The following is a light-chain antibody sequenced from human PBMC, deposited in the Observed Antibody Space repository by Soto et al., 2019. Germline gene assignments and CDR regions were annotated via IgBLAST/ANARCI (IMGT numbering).Light chain of an antibody. Sequence: QSVLTQPPSVSGAPGQRVTISCTGSSSNIGAGYDVHWYQQLPGTAPKLLIYANKNRPSGVPDRFSGSKSGTSASLAITGLQAEDEADYYCQSYDSSLSAYYVFGTGTKVTV. CDR1: SSNIGAGYD. CDR3: QSYDSSLSAYYV. V-gene: IGLV1-40*01. J-gene: IGLJ1*01. CDR2: ANK.